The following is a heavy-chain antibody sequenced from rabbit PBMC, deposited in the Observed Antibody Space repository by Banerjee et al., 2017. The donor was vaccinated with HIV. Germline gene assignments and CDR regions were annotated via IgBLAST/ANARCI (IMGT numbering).Heavy chain of an antibody. V-gene: IGHV1S40*01. Sequence: QSLEESGGGLVKPGASLTLTCTASGIDFSSSYCMCWVRQAPGKGLELIACINTGSGSTYYASWAKGRFTISKTSSTTVTLQMTSLTAADTATYFSARGGDVNNYGRAFNLWGQGTLVTIS. CDR2: INTGSGST. J-gene: IGHJ4*01. CDR1: GIDFSSSYC. D-gene: IGHD6-1*01. CDR3: ARGGDVNNYGRAFNL.